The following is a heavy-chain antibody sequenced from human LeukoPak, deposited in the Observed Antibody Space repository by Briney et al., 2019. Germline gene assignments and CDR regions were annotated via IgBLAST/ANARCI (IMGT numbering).Heavy chain of an antibody. V-gene: IGHV1-18*01. J-gene: IGHJ6*02. D-gene: IGHD2-2*02. CDR3: ARVIDCSSTSCYSDYYYYGMDV. Sequence: ASVTVSCKASGYTFTSYGISWVRQAPGQGLEWMGWISAYNGNTNYAQKLQGRVTMTTDTSTSTAYMELRSLRSDDTAVYYCARVIDCSSTSCYSDYYYYGMDVWGQGTTVTVSS. CDR2: ISAYNGNT. CDR1: GYTFTSYG.